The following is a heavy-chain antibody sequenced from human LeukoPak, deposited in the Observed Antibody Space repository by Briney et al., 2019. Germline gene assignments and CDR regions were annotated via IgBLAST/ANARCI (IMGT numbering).Heavy chain of an antibody. D-gene: IGHD4-17*01. CDR2: INPNSGGT. J-gene: IGHJ4*02. CDR3: AREEYGDSPHFGY. V-gene: IGHV1-2*04. CDR1: GYTFTVYY. Sequence: ASVKVSCKASGYTFTVYYMHWVRQAPGQGLEWMGWINPNSGGTNYAQKFQGWVTMTRDTSISTAYMELSRLRSDDTAVYYCAREEYGDSPHFGYWGQGTLVTVSS.